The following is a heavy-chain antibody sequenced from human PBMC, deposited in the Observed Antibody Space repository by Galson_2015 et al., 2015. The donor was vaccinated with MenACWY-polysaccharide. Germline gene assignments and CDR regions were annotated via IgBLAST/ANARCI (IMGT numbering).Heavy chain of an antibody. CDR3: ARSLYDSGGGGLDP. V-gene: IGHV3-30-3*01. CDR2: ISYDASNK. J-gene: IGHJ5*02. CDR1: GFTFNSFA. Sequence: SLRLSCAASGFTFNSFAMHWVRQAPGKGLEWVALISYDASNKFYADSLKGRFTISRDNSRNTLYLQMDSLRAEDTALYYCARSLYDSGGGGLDPWGQGTLVTVSS. D-gene: IGHD3-22*01.